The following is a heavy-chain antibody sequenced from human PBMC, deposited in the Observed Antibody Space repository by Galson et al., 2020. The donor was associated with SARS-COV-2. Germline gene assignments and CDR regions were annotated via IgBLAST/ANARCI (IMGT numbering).Heavy chain of an antibody. Sequence: GGSLRLSCAASGFTFSSYDMHWVRQATGKGLEWVSAIGTAGDTYYPGSVKGRFTISRENAKNSLYLQMNSLRAGDTAVYYCARDVSGGASDIWGQGTMVTVSS. CDR3: ARDVSGGASDI. V-gene: IGHV3-13*01. CDR1: GFTFSSYD. D-gene: IGHD1-26*01. J-gene: IGHJ3*02. CDR2: IGTAGDT.